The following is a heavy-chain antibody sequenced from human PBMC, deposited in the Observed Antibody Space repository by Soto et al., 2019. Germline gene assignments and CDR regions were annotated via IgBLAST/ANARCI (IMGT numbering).Heavy chain of an antibody. CDR2: IYYSGST. Sequence: SETLSLTCTVSGGSISSYYWRWIRQPPGKGLEWIGYIYYSGSTNYNPSLKSRVTISVDTSKNQFSLKLSSVTAADTAVYYCARGNSEVISVFEYWGQGTMVTVSS. V-gene: IGHV4-59*01. CDR1: GGSISSYY. J-gene: IGHJ4*02. D-gene: IGHD3-22*01. CDR3: ARGNSEVISVFEY.